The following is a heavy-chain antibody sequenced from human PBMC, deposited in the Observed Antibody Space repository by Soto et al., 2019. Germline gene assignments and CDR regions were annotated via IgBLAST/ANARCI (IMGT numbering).Heavy chain of an antibody. CDR2: IHYNVGT. CDR3: TAGGDRARSGS. D-gene: IGHD2-21*02. V-gene: IGHV4-31*03. CDR1: GGSIATYAHF. J-gene: IGHJ5*02. Sequence: QVQLQESGPGLMTPSKTLSLTCTVSGGSIATYAHFWSWIRQYPGKGLEYIVCIHYNVGTHYNPSLKDRVTMSADTSKKQFSLRLISVRAADTAVYYCTAGGDRARSGSWGPGTLVTVSS.